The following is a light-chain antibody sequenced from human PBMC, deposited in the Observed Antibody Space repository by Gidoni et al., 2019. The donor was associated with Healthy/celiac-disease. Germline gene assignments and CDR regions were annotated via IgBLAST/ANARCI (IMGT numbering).Light chain of an antibody. J-gene: IGLJ3*02. V-gene: IGLV4-69*01. CDR2: LNSDGSH. CDR1: SGHSSYA. CDR3: QTWGTGIRV. Sequence: QLVLTHSPSASASLAASVKLTCTLSSGHSSYAIAWHQQQPEKGPRYLMKLNSDGSHSKGDGIPDRFSGSSSGAERYLTISSLQSEDEADYYWQTWGTGIRVFGGGTKLTVL.